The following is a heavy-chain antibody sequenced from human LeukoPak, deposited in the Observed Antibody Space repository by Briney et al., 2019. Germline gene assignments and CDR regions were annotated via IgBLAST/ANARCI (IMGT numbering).Heavy chain of an antibody. CDR3: ARHGPKTRRVRGLLDAFDM. CDR1: GFAVSNNY. V-gene: IGHV3-53*01. D-gene: IGHD3-10*01. Sequence: PGGSLRLSCAASGFAVSNNYMNWVRQTPGKGLEWVSVLYSSGGTSYSDSVKGRFTISRDDSKNSLFLHMNNLRAEDTALYYCARHGPKTRRVRGLLDAFDMSGQGTMVTVSS. CDR2: LYSSGGT. J-gene: IGHJ3*02.